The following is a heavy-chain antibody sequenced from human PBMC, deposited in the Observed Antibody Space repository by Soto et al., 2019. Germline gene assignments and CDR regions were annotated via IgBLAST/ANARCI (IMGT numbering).Heavy chain of an antibody. CDR2: INPSGGST. Sequence: ASVKVSCKASGYTFTSYYMHWVRQAPGQGLEWMGIINPSGGSTSYAQKFQGRVTMTRDTSTSTVYMELSSLRSEDTAVYYCAREVVVVPAAMEVDAFDIWGQGTMVTVSS. D-gene: IGHD2-2*01. CDR1: GYTFTSYY. V-gene: IGHV1-46*03. CDR3: AREVVVVPAAMEVDAFDI. J-gene: IGHJ3*02.